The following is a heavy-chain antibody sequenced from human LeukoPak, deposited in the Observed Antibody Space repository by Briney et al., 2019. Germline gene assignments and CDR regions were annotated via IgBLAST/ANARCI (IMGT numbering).Heavy chain of an antibody. CDR2: IYSGGST. D-gene: IGHD3-10*01. Sequence: GGSLRLSCAASGFTVSSNYMSWVRQAPGKGLEWVSVIYSGGSTYYADSVKGRFTISRDNSKNTLYLQMNSLRAEDTAVYYCASNLLWFGEHRGDYWGQGTLVTVSS. CDR1: GFTVSSNY. J-gene: IGHJ4*02. V-gene: IGHV3-66*01. CDR3: ASNLLWFGEHRGDY.